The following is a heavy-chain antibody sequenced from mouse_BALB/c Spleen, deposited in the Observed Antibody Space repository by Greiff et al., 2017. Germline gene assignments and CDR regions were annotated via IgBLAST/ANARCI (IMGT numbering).Heavy chain of an antibody. Sequence: EVKLMESGPGLVKPSQSLSLTCSVTGYSITSGYYWNWIRQFPGNKLEWMGYISYDGSNNYNPSLKNRISITRDTSKNQFFLKLNSVTTEDTATYYCARVDDYGFAYWGQGTLVTVSA. CDR2: ISYDGSN. CDR1: GYSITSGYY. J-gene: IGHJ3*01. D-gene: IGHD1-1*01. V-gene: IGHV3-6*02. CDR3: ARVDDYGFAY.